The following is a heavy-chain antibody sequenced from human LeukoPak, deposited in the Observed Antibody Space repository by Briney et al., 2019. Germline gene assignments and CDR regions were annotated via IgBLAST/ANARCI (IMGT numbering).Heavy chain of an antibody. D-gene: IGHD5-12*01. CDR1: GFNFDDCA. CDR3: ARARPFGGYLDV. V-gene: IGHV3-43*02. Sequence: PGGSLRLSCVASGFNFDDCAMHWVRQAPGKGLEWVCLISGDGGDTYYADSVKGRFTISRDNSKNTLFLQMNSLRAEDTAVYYCARARPFGGYLDVWGQGTLVTVSS. J-gene: IGHJ4*02. CDR2: ISGDGGDT.